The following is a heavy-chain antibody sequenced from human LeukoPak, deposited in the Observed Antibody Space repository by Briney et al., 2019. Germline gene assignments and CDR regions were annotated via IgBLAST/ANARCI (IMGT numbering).Heavy chain of an antibody. CDR3: ARDFDSYNWFDP. D-gene: IGHD3-3*01. V-gene: IGHV3-66*02. CDR2: IYSGGST. J-gene: IGHJ5*02. CDR1: GFTVSSNY. Sequence: GGSLRLSCAASGFTVSSNYMSWVRQAPGKGLEWVSVIYSGGSTYYADSVKGRFTNSRDNSKNTLYLQMNSLRAEDTAVYYCARDFDSYNWFDPWGQGTLVTVSS.